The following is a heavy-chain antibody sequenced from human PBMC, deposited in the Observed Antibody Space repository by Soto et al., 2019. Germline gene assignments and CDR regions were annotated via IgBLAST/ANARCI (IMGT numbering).Heavy chain of an antibody. V-gene: IGHV1-69*13. D-gene: IGHD3-22*01. CDR2: IIPIFGTA. J-gene: IGHJ6*02. CDR3: ARDYDSSGNYYYYGMDV. CDR1: GGTFSSYA. Sequence: SVKVSCKASGGTFSSYAISWVRQAPGEGLEWMGGIIPIFGTANYAQKFQGRVTITADESTSTAYMELSSLRSEDTAVYYCARDYDSSGNYYYYGMDVWGQGTTVTVSS.